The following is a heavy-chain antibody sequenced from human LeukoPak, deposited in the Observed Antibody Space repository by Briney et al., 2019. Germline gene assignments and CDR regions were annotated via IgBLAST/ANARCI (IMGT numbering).Heavy chain of an antibody. CDR1: GDSIGSGNKY. V-gene: IGHV4-61*02. Sequence: SETLSLTCTVSGDSIGSGNKYWSWIRQPAGKGLEWIGRIYSTGNTNYNPSLKSQVTISVDTSKNQFSLKLSSVTAADTAVYYCAREGRIAAAVNWFDPWGQGTLVTVSS. CDR3: AREGRIAAAVNWFDP. J-gene: IGHJ5*02. CDR2: IYSTGNT. D-gene: IGHD6-13*01.